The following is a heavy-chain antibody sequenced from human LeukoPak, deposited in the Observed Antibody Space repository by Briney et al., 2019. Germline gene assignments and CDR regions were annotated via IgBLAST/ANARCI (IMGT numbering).Heavy chain of an antibody. V-gene: IGHV3-23*01. Sequence: GGSLRLSCAASGFTFSSYAMTWVRQAPGKGLEWVSGISGSGDTTYYADSVKGRFTTSRDNSKSTLSLQMTSLRAEDTAVYYCAKADYDRSGYSFARIFQHWGQGTLVTVSS. D-gene: IGHD3-22*01. CDR1: GFTFSSYA. CDR2: ISGSGDTT. CDR3: AKADYDRSGYSFARIFQH. J-gene: IGHJ1*01.